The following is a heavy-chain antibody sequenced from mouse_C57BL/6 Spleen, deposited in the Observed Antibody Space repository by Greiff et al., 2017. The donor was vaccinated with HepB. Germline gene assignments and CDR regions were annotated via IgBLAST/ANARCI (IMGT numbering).Heavy chain of an antibody. Sequence: VQLKESGPGLVKPSQSLSLTCSVTGYSITSGYYWNWIRQFPGNKLEWMGYISYDGSNNYNPSLKNRISITRDTSKNQFFLKLNSVTTEDTATYYCARDVGQGPWFAYWGQGTLVTVSA. CDR2: ISYDGSN. CDR1: GYSITSGYY. D-gene: IGHD3-3*01. J-gene: IGHJ3*01. V-gene: IGHV3-6*01. CDR3: ARDVGQGPWFAY.